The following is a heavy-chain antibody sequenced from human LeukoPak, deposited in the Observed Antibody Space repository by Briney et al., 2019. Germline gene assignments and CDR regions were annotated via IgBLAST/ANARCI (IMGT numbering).Heavy chain of an antibody. D-gene: IGHD3-3*01. CDR1: GFTFSSYW. Sequence: GGSLRLSCAASGFTFSSYWMSWVRQAPGKGLRWVANIKQDGSEKYYVESVKGRFTISRDNAKNSQYLQMNCLRAEDTAVYYCARAPAEYYDFWSGGNWFDPWGQGTLVTVSS. J-gene: IGHJ5*02. CDR3: ARAPAEYYDFWSGGNWFDP. V-gene: IGHV3-7*01. CDR2: IKQDGSEK.